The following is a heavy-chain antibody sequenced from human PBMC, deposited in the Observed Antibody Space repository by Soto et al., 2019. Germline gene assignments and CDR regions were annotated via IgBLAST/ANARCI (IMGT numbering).Heavy chain of an antibody. D-gene: IGHD3-9*01. CDR1: GGSISSYY. V-gene: IGHV4-59*01. CDR2: IYYSGST. CDR3: ARVLPNDFHWSTFDP. J-gene: IGHJ5*02. Sequence: SETLSLTCTVSGGSISSYYWSWIRQPPGKGLEWIGYIYYSGSTNYNPSLKSRVTISVDTSKNQFSLKLSSVTAADTAVYYCARVLPNDFHWSTFDPWGQGTLVTVSS.